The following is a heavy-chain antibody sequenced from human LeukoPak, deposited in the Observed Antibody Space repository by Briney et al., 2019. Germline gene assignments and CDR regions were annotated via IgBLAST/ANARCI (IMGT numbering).Heavy chain of an antibody. V-gene: IGHV5-51*01. CDR3: ASTITIFGVVLKDAFDI. D-gene: IGHD3-3*01. CDR2: IYPGDSDT. J-gene: IGHJ3*02. CDR1: GYSFTSYW. Sequence: GESQKISCKGSGYSFTSYWIGWVRQMPGKGLEWMGIIYPGDSDTRYSPSFQGQVTISADKSISTAYLQWSSLKASDTAMYYCASTITIFGVVLKDAFDIWGQGTMVTVSS.